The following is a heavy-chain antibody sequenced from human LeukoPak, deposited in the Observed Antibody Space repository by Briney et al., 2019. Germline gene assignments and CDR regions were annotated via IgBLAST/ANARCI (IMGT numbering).Heavy chain of an antibody. Sequence: SETLSLTCTISGGSISSGGYYWSWIRQPPGKGLEWIGYIYHSGSTYYNPSLKSRVTISVDRSKNQFSLKLSSVTAADTAVYYCARDGNNDYSYGVIDYWGQGTLVTVSS. CDR1: GGSISSGGYY. CDR2: IYHSGST. J-gene: IGHJ4*02. CDR3: ARDGNNDYSYGVIDY. D-gene: IGHD4-11*01. V-gene: IGHV4-30-2*01.